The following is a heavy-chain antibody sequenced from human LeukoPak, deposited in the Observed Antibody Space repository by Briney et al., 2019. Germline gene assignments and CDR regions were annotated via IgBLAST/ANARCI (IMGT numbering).Heavy chain of an antibody. J-gene: IGHJ4*02. D-gene: IGHD4-17*01. Sequence: ASVKVSCKASGYTFTSYAMHWVRQAPGQRLEWMGWINAGNGNTKYSQEFQGRVTITRDTSASTAYMELSSLRSEDTAVYYCARVDGDYVDSLGGSDYWGQGTLVTVSS. CDR3: ARVDGDYVDSLGGSDY. CDR2: INAGNGNT. CDR1: GYTFTSYA. V-gene: IGHV1-3*03.